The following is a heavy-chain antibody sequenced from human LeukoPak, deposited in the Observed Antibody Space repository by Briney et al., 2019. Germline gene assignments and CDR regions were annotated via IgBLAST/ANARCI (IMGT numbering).Heavy chain of an antibody. CDR2: ITSSSSYI. V-gene: IGHV3-21*01. J-gene: IGHJ4*02. CDR1: GFAFSSYS. D-gene: IGHD5-18*01. CDR3: ARDEYSYGSTPHDY. Sequence: GGSLRLCCAASGFAFSSYSMNWVRQAPGKGLEWVSSITSSSSYIYYADSVKGRFTISRDNAKDSLYLQMNGLRAEDTAVYYCARDEYSYGSTPHDYWGQGTLVAVSS.